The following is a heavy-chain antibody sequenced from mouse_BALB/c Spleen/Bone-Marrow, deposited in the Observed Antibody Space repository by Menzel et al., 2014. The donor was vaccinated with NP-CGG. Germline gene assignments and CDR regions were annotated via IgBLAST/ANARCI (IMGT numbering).Heavy chain of an antibody. D-gene: IGHD1-1*01. Sequence: EVMLVESGGGLVQPGGSLRLSCATSGFTFTDYYMSWVRQPPGKALEWLGFIRNKANGYTTEYSASVKGRFTISGDNSQNILYLQMNTLRAEDSATYYCARDRNYGSSWYFDVWGAGTTVTVSS. CDR3: ARDRNYGSSWYFDV. CDR1: GFTFTDYY. V-gene: IGHV7-3*02. CDR2: IRNKANGYTT. J-gene: IGHJ1*01.